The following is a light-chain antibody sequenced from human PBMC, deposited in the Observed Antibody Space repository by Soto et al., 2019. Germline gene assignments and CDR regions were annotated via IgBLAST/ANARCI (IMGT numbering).Light chain of an antibody. CDR1: RSVKGSP. Sequence: EIVLTQSPGTLSLSPGKKPTLSSWPSRSVKGSPLAWYQQKPGQAPSPPIYGASTRATGIPDRFSGSGSGTDFTLTINRLEPEDFAVYYCQQYGSSPRTFGQGTKVEIK. V-gene: IGKV3-20*01. J-gene: IGKJ1*01. CDR2: GAS. CDR3: QQYGSSPRT.